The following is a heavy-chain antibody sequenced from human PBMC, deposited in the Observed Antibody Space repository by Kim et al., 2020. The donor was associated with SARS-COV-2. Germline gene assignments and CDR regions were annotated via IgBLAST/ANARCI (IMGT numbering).Heavy chain of an antibody. CDR3: ARGIVVVTSDAFDI. J-gene: IGHJ3*02. V-gene: IGHV1-8*01. Sequence: ASVKVSCKASGYTFTSYDINWVRQATGQGLEWMGWMNPNSGNTGYAQKFQGRVTMTRNTSISTAYMELSSLRSEDTAVYYCARGIVVVTSDAFDIWGQGTMVTVSS. D-gene: IGHD2-21*02. CDR1: GYTFTSYD. CDR2: MNPNSGNT.